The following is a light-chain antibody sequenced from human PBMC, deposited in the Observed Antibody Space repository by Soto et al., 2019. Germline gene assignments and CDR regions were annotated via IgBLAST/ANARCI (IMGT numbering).Light chain of an antibody. V-gene: IGKV1-39*01. CDR2: AAS. CDR3: QQSNSTPFT. J-gene: IGKJ5*01. CDR1: QSISSY. Sequence: DIQMTQSPSSLSASVGDRVTITCRASQSISSYLNWYQQKPGKAPKLLIYAASSLQSSAPSRFSSSASRTDFTLTISSLQPEDFATYYCQQSNSTPFTFGQGTRLEIK.